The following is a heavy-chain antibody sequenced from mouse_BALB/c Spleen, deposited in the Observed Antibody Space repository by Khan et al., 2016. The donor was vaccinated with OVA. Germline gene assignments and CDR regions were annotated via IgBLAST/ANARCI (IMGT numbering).Heavy chain of an antibody. CDR3: ARWNYYGYYLDY. D-gene: IGHD1-1*01. CDR2: ISYSGVT. J-gene: IGHJ2*01. Sequence: QLEESGPGLVKPSQSLSLTCTVTGYSITSGYAWNWNRQFPGNKLEWMGYISYSGVTSYTPSLKSRISITRDTSKNQFFLQLNSVTTEDTATYYGARWNYYGYYLDYWGQGTTLTVSS. CDR1: GYSITSGYA. V-gene: IGHV3-2*02.